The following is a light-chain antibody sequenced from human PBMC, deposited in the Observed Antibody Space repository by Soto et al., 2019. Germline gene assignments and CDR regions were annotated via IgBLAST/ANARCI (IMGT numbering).Light chain of an antibody. CDR1: QSVSSSY. CDR3: QQYRSSPTWT. CDR2: GAS. V-gene: IGKV3-20*01. Sequence: EIVLTQSPGTLSLSPGERATLSCRASQSVSSSYLAWYQQKPGQAPRLLIYGASSRATGIPDRFSGSGSGRDFTLTISRREPEDFAVYYCQQYRSSPTWTFGQGTKVEIK. J-gene: IGKJ1*01.